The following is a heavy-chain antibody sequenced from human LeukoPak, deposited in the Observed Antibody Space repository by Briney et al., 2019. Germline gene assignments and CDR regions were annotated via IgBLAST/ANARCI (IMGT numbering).Heavy chain of an antibody. J-gene: IGHJ5*02. Sequence: ASVKVSFKESGYTFIHCNINWVRQAPGQGLESMGWISAFTGDTNYAQNFQGRVTMTIDTSKTTAYMELKSLTADDTAVYYCARDFCTNGVCSWFDRWGQGTLVTVSS. CDR1: GYTFIHCN. D-gene: IGHD2-8*01. CDR3: ARDFCTNGVCSWFDR. V-gene: IGHV1-18*01. CDR2: ISAFTGDT.